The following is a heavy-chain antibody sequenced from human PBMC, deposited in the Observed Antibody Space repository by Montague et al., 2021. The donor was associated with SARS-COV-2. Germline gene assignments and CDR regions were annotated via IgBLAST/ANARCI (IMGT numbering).Heavy chain of an antibody. V-gene: IGHV3-23*01. CDR2: IRGSGGTT. J-gene: IGHJ3*02. CDR3: ANPKGAFDI. CDR1: GLTFSNYA. Sequence: SLRLSCAASGLTFSNYAMSWVRQAPGKGPECVSGIRGSGGTTYYADSVKGRFTISRDNSKNTLYLQMNSLRAEDTAVYYCANPKGAFDIWGQGTMVTVSS.